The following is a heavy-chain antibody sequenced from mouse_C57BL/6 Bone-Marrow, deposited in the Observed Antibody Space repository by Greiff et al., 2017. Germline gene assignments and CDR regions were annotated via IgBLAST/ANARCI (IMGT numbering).Heavy chain of an antibody. CDR1: GYTFTSYW. CDR3: ANLLAY. Sequence: VQLQQPGAELVMPGASVKLSCKASGYTFTSYWMHWVKQRPGQGLEWIGEIDPSDSYTNYNQKFKGKSTLTVDKSSSTASMQLSRLASEDSAVYYCANLLAYWGQGTLVTVSA. CDR2: IDPSDSYT. J-gene: IGHJ3*01. V-gene: IGHV1-69*01.